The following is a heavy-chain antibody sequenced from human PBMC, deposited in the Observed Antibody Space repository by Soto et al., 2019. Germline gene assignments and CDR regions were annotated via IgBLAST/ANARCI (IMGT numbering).Heavy chain of an antibody. CDR3: PRAPCRDGYNCRDFDY. D-gene: IGHD5-12*01. CDR1: GYTFTGYY. CDR2: INHNSGDT. V-gene: IGHV1-2*02. Sequence: ASVKVSWNASGYTFTGYYMHWVRQSPVQGLEWMGFINHNSGDTNYTQKFQGRVTMTRDESTSTAYMELSSLRSEETAVYYCPRAPCRDGYNCRDFDYWGQGTLVTVSS. J-gene: IGHJ4*02.